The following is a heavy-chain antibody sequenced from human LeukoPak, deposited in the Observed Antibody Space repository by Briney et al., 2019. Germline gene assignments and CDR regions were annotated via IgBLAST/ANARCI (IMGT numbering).Heavy chain of an antibody. J-gene: IGHJ6*02. CDR1: GFPFSNAR. CDR2: IKTRNEGGTS. Sequence: GGSLRFSCAASGFPFSNARMSWVRQAPGKGLEWVGRIKTRNEGGTSEYAAPVKGRFTISRDDSKNTVHLQMNSLKTEDTGVYYCTKPDLLWVGEDVWGPGTTVTVSS. CDR3: TKPDLLWVGEDV. D-gene: IGHD2/OR15-2a*01. V-gene: IGHV3-15*01.